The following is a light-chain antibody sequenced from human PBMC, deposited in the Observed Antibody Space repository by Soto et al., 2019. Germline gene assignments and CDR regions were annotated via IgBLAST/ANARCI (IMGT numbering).Light chain of an antibody. J-gene: IGLJ2*01. Sequence: QSVLMQPPSLSAAPGQTVTISCSGSNSNIGNNYVSWYQQLPGTAPKLLICDNNRRPSGIPDRFSGSKSGTSATLGITGLQTGDEADYYCGTWDSSLSIGVFGGGTKVTVL. CDR1: NSNIGNNY. CDR2: DNN. V-gene: IGLV1-51*01. CDR3: GTWDSSLSIGV.